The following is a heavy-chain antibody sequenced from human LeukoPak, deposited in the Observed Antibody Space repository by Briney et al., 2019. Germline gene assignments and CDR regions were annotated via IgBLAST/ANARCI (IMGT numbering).Heavy chain of an antibody. J-gene: IGHJ2*01. CDR2: IHHDGSNK. Sequence: GGSPRLSCAASGFTFSSYGMHWVRQAPGKGLDWVAFIHHDGSNKYYADSVRGRFTISRDNAKNSLYLQMNSLRAEDTAVYYCAGSDTTGYSPREWDYWYFDLWGRGTLVTVSS. D-gene: IGHD3-9*01. V-gene: IGHV3-30*02. CDR1: GFTFSSYG. CDR3: AGSDTTGYSPREWDYWYFDL.